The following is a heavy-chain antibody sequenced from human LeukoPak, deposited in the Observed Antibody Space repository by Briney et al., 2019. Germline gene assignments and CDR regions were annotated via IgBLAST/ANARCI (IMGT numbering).Heavy chain of an antibody. CDR1: GFTFSSYA. D-gene: IGHD4-17*01. V-gene: IGHV3-23*01. CDR3: AKAIYGDYVWYYYYMDV. Sequence: PGGSPRLSCAASGFTFSSYAMSWVRQAPGKGLEWVSAISGSGGSTYYADSVKGRFTISRDNSKNTLYLQMNSLRAEDTAVYYCAKAIYGDYVWYYYYMDVWGKGTTVTVSS. J-gene: IGHJ6*03. CDR2: ISGSGGST.